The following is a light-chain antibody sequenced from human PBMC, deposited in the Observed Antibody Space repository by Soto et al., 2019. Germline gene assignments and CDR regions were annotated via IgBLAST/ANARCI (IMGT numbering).Light chain of an antibody. Sequence: EIVLTQSPATLSLSPGERATLSCRASQSVSSYLAWYQQKPGQAPRLLIYDASNRATGIPARSSGSGSGTDFTLTISSLEPEDFAVYYCQQRSHWPQTFGQGTKVEIK. V-gene: IGKV3-11*01. J-gene: IGKJ1*01. CDR2: DAS. CDR3: QQRSHWPQT. CDR1: QSVSSY.